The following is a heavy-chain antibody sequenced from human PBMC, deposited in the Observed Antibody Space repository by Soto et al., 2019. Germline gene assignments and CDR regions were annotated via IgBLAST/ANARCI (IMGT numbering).Heavy chain of an antibody. J-gene: IGHJ4*02. D-gene: IGHD4-17*01. CDR3: AREDNGAQRDFDY. Sequence: SETLSLTCTVSGGSINNYYWSWIRQPPGKGLEWIGYIYYSGSFSYTGSTNYNPSLKSRVTISVGTSKNQFSLNLSSVTTADTAVYFCAREDNGAQRDFDYWGRGTLVTVSS. V-gene: IGHV4-59*01. CDR2: IYYSGSFSYTGST. CDR1: GGSINNYY.